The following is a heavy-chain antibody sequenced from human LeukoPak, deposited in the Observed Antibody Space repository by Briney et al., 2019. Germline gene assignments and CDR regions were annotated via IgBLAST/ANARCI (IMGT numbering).Heavy chain of an antibody. J-gene: IGHJ4*02. CDR3: ARDGYYYGSGSYL. D-gene: IGHD3-10*01. V-gene: IGHV3-21*01. Sequence: PGGSLRLFCAASGFTFSSYSMNWVRQAPGKGLEWVSSISSSSSYIYYADSVKGRFTISRDNAKNSLYLQMNSLRAEDTAVYYCARDGYYYGSGSYLWGQGTLVTVSS. CDR2: ISSSSSYI. CDR1: GFTFSSYS.